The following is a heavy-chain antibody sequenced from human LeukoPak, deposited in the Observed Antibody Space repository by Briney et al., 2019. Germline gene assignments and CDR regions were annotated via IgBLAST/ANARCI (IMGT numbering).Heavy chain of an antibody. CDR2: IYYSGST. J-gene: IGHJ4*02. CDR3: ARYYDILTGYFDY. Sequence: SETLSLTCTVSGYSISSGYYWSWIRQPPGKGLEWIGYIYYSGSTNYNPSLKSRVTISVDTSKNQFSLKLSSVTAADTAVYYCARYYDILTGYFDYWGQGTLVTVSS. CDR1: GYSISSGYY. V-gene: IGHV4-61*01. D-gene: IGHD3-9*01.